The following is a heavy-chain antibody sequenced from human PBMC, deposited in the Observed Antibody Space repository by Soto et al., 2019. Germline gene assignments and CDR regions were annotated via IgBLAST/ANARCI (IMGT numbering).Heavy chain of an antibody. Sequence: EALSVTYTVSGGTMIRFYCDRVRQPPGKGLEWIGYIYYSGSANSNPSLKSRVTISVDTSKNQSSLKLSSVTAADTAVYYCVRHSNTYRKALDYWGQGTLVTVS. D-gene: IGHD1-1*01. CDR1: GGTMIRFY. CDR2: IYYSGSA. V-gene: IGHV4-59*08. CDR3: VRHSNTYRKALDY. J-gene: IGHJ4*02.